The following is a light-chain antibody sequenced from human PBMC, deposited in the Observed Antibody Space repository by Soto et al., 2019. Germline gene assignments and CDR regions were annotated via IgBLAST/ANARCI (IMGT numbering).Light chain of an antibody. CDR2: GAS. CDR3: PQYGSSPLYT. V-gene: IGKV3-20*01. Sequence: EIVLTQSPGTLSLSPGERATLSCRASQSVSSSYFAWYQQKPGQAPRLLIYGASSRATGTPDRFSGSGSGTDFTLTISRLEPEDFAVYYCPQYGSSPLYTFGQGTKLEIK. J-gene: IGKJ2*01. CDR1: QSVSSSY.